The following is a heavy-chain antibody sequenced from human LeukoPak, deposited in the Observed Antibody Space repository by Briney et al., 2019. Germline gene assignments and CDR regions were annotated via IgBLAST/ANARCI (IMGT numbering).Heavy chain of an antibody. CDR1: GGSMSSHY. Sequence: SETLSLTCTVSGGSMSSHYWSWIRQPPGKGLESIGYIYYSGSTTYNPSLKSRVTMSVDTSKNRFSLKLSSVTAADTAVYYCARLLWFGELPDYWYFDLWGRGTLVTVSS. CDR3: ARLLWFGELPDYWYFDL. V-gene: IGHV4-59*11. D-gene: IGHD3-10*01. CDR2: IYYSGST. J-gene: IGHJ2*01.